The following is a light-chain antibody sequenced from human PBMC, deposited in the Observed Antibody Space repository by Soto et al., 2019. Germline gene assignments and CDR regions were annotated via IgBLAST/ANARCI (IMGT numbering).Light chain of an antibody. J-gene: IGKJ2*01. Sequence: DIVMTQSPDSLAVSLGERATINCKSSQSVLYSSNNKNYLAWYQQKPGQPPKLLIYWASTRESGVPDRFSGSGSGTDFTLTISGLQAQDVAVYYCQQYYSTPHTFCQGTKLAIK. V-gene: IGKV4-1*01. CDR3: QQYYSTPHT. CDR2: WAS. CDR1: QSVLYSSNNKNY.